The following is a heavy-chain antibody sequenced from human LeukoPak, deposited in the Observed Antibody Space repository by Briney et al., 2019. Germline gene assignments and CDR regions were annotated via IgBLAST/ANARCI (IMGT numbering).Heavy chain of an antibody. CDR3: ARETPDSSGWD. D-gene: IGHD6-19*01. Sequence: GGSLRLSCAASGFILSTYWMSWVRQAPGKGLEWVANIKQDGSQKNYVDSVKGRFTISRDNAKNSLYLQMNSLRAEDTAVYYCARETPDSSGWDWGQGTLVTVSS. CDR2: IKQDGSQK. CDR1: GFILSTYW. V-gene: IGHV3-7*01. J-gene: IGHJ4*02.